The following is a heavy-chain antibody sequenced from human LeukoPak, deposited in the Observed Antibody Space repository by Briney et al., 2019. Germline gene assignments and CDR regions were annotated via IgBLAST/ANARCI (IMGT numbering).Heavy chain of an antibody. V-gene: IGHV1-69*06. D-gene: IGHD3-9*01. CDR1: GGTFSSYA. CDR3: ATSLTGYYKDDY. Sequence: SSVKVSCKASGGTFSSYAISWVRQAPGQGLEWMGGIIPIFGTANYAQKFQGRVTMTEDTSTDTAYMELSSLRSEDTAVYYCATSLTGYYKDDYWGQGTLVTVSS. J-gene: IGHJ4*02. CDR2: IIPIFGTA.